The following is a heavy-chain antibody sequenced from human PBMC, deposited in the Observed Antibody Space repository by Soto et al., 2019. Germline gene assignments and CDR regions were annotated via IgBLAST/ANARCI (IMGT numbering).Heavy chain of an antibody. CDR1: GYTFTGYY. D-gene: IGHD2-21*02. CDR3: AREDIVVVTAMPGGFDY. J-gene: IGHJ4*02. V-gene: IGHV1-2*04. Sequence: ASVKVSCKASGYTFTGYYMHWVRQAPGQGLEWMGWINPNSGGTNYAQKFRGWVTMTRDTSISTAYMELSRLRSDDTAVYYCAREDIVVVTAMPGGFDYWGQGTLVTVSS. CDR2: INPNSGGT.